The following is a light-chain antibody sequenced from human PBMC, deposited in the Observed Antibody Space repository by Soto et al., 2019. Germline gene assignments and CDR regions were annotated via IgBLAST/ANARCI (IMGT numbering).Light chain of an antibody. Sequence: EIVMTQSPATLSVSPGERATLSCRASQSVSSNLAWYQQKPGQAPRLLIYGAFNRATGISDRFSGSGSGTDFTLSISKLEPGDFGVYFCHQYGKSPRTFGQGTKVDI. J-gene: IGKJ1*01. CDR3: HQYGKSPRT. V-gene: IGKV3-20*01. CDR2: GAF. CDR1: QSVSSN.